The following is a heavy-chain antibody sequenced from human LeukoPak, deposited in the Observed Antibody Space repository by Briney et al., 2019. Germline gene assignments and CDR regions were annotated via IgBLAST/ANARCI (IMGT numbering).Heavy chain of an antibody. J-gene: IGHJ4*02. CDR1: GYTFTGYY. V-gene: IGHV1-2*02. D-gene: IGHD5-12*01. Sequence: ASEKVSCKASGYTFTGYYMHWVRQAPGQGLEWMGWINPNSGGTNYAQKFQGRVTMTRDTSISTAYMELSRLRSDDTAVYYCARTGYSGYDPAIDYWGQGTLVTVSS. CDR2: INPNSGGT. CDR3: ARTGYSGYDPAIDY.